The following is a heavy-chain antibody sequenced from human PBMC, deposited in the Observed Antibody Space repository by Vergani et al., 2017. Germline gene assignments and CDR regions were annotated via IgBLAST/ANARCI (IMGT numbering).Heavy chain of an antibody. Sequence: QGQLAQSGAEVKKPGSSVKVSCKASGGTFSSNSISWVRQAPGQGLEWMGRIIPIFGTTSYAQKFQGRVTITADESTSTAYMELSSLRSEDTAVYYCARASGLMATRLDYWGQGTLVTVSS. CDR2: IIPIFGTT. CDR1: GGTFSSNS. V-gene: IGHV1-69*13. CDR3: ARASGLMATRLDY. D-gene: IGHD5-24*01. J-gene: IGHJ4*02.